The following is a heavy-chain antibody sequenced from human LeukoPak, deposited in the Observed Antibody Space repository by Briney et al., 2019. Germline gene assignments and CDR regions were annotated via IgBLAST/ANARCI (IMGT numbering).Heavy chain of an antibody. Sequence: PSETLSLTCTVSGGSVSSYYWSWIRQPPGKGLEWIGYIYSSGNTDYNPSLKSRVTISVDTSKSQFSLKLSSVTAADTAIYYCARDPSTFYFDYWGQGALVTVSS. CDR3: ARDPSTFYFDY. J-gene: IGHJ4*02. V-gene: IGHV4-59*02. CDR2: IYSSGNT. D-gene: IGHD3-16*01. CDR1: GGSVSSYY.